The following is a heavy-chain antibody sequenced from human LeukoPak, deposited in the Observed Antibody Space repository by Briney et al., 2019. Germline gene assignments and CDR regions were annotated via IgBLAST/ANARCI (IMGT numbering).Heavy chain of an antibody. CDR2: IYYSGST. CDR1: GGSISSYY. J-gene: IGHJ4*02. CDR3: ARGARAYGGSYYFDY. V-gene: IGHV4-59*01. D-gene: IGHD1-26*01. Sequence: ASETLSLTCTVSGGSISSYYWSWIRQPPGKGLEWIGYIYYSGSTNYNPSLKSRVTISVDTSKNQFSLKLSSVTAADTAVYYCARGARAYGGSYYFDYWGQGTLVTVSS.